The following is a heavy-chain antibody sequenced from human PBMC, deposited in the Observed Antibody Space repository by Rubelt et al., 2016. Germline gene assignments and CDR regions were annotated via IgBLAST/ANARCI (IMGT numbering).Heavy chain of an antibody. D-gene: IGHD6-6*01. CDR3: ARASSSSVRWFDP. CDR2: ISYDGSNK. Sequence: GLEWVAVISYDGSNKYYADSVKGRFTISRDNSKNTLYLQMSSLRAEDTAVYYCARASSSSVRWFDPWGQGTLVTVSS. V-gene: IGHV3-30*14. J-gene: IGHJ5*02.